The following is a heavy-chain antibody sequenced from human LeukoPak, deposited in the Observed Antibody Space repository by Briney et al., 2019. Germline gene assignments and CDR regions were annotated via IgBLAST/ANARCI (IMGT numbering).Heavy chain of an antibody. Sequence: SETLSLTCTVSGGSLSNSYWSWIRQPPGKALEWIGYIYYSGSTNYNPSLKSRVTISVDTSKNQFSEKLTSVSAADTAIYDGARNIWDFDHWGQGTLVTVTS. CDR2: IYYSGST. CDR3: ARNIWDFDH. D-gene: IGHD2/OR15-2a*01. CDR1: GGSLSNSY. J-gene: IGHJ4*02. V-gene: IGHV4-59*01.